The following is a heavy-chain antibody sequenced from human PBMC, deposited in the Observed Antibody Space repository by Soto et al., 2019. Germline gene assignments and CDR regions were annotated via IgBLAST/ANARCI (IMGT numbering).Heavy chain of an antibody. Sequence: VESLRLSCAASGFTFSSYAMSWVRQAPGKGLEWVSAISGSGGSTYYADSVKGRFTISRDNSKNTLYLQMNSLRAEDKAVYYCAEWIGNFDSWGEGTLVTVST. D-gene: IGHD3-3*01. CDR2: ISGSGGST. CDR1: GFTFSSYA. V-gene: IGHV3-23*01. J-gene: IGHJ4*02. CDR3: AEWIGNFDS.